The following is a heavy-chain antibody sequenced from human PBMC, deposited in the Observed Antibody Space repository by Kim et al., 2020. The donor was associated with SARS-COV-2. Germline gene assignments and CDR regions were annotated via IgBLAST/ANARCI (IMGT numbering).Heavy chain of an antibody. J-gene: IGHJ4*02. CDR2: T. CDR3: ARQGVAAAGII. D-gene: IGHD6-13*01. Sequence: TRYSPSFQGQVTISADKSISTAYLQWSSLKASDTAMYYCARQGVAAAGIIWGQGTLVTVSS. V-gene: IGHV5-51*01.